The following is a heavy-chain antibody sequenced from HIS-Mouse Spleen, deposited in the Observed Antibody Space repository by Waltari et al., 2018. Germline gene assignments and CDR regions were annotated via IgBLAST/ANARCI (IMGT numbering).Heavy chain of an antibody. CDR3: AGGVGSSWYYFDY. D-gene: IGHD6-13*01. CDR1: GFTVSSNY. J-gene: IGHJ4*02. V-gene: IGHV3-53*01. CDR2: IYSGGST. Sequence: EVQLVESGGGLIQPGGSLRLSCAASGFTVSSNYMSWVRQAPGKGLEWVTVIYSGGSTSYADSVKGRFTISRDNSKNTLYLQMNSLRAEDTAVYYCAGGVGSSWYYFDYWGQGTLVTVSS.